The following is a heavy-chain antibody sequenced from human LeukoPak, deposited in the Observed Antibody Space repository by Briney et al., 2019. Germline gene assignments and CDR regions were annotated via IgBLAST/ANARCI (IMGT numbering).Heavy chain of an antibody. CDR1: GGTFSSYA. CDR3: ALNLPGIAAAVLDY. D-gene: IGHD6-13*01. J-gene: IGHJ4*02. V-gene: IGHV1-69*01. CDR2: IIPIFGTA. Sequence: GSSVKVSCKASGGTFSSYAISWVRQAPGQGLEWMGGIIPIFGTANYAQKFQGRVTITADESTSTAYMELSSLRSKDTAVYYCALNLPGIAAAVLDYWGQGTLVTVSS.